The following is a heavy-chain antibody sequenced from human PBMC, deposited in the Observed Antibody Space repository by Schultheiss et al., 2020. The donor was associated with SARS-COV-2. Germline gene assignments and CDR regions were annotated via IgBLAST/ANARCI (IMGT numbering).Heavy chain of an antibody. CDR2: ISGSGGST. CDR1: GFTVSSNY. CDR3: TTAVTTVTNYFDY. Sequence: GGSLRLSCAASGFTVSSNYMSWVRQAPGKGLEWVSAISGSGGSTYYADSVKGRFTISRHNSKNTLYLQMNSLKTEDTAVYYCTTAVTTVTNYFDYWGQGTRVTVSS. V-gene: IGHV3-23*01. D-gene: IGHD4-11*01. J-gene: IGHJ4*02.